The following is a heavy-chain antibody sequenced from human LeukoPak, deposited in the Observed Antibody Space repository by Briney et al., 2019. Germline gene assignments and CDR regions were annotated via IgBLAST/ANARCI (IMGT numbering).Heavy chain of an antibody. CDR2: IIPIFGSA. CDR3: ARLTYYYGSGSYFYFDY. V-gene: IGHV1-69*13. CDR1: GGTFSSYA. D-gene: IGHD3-10*01. Sequence: ASVKVSCKASGGTFSSYAISWVRQAPGQGLEWMGGIIPIFGSANYAQKFQGRVTITADESTSTAYMELSSLGSEDTAVYYCARLTYYYGSGSYFYFDYWGQGTLVTVSS. J-gene: IGHJ4*02.